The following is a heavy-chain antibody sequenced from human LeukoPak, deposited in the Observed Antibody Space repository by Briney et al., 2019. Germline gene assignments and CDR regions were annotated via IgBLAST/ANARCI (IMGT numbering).Heavy chain of an antibody. Sequence: ASVKVSCKASGYTFTSYYMHWVRQAPGQGLEWMGIINPSGGSTSYAQKFQGRVTITADESTSTAYMELSSLRSEDTAVYYCARAHYYDSSGYYSSQPNWFDPWGQGTLVTVSS. D-gene: IGHD3-22*01. CDR2: INPSGGST. J-gene: IGHJ5*02. CDR1: GYTFTSYY. V-gene: IGHV1-46*01. CDR3: ARAHYYDSSGYYSSQPNWFDP.